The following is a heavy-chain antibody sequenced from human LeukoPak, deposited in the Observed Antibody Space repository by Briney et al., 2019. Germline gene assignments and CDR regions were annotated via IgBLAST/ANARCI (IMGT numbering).Heavy chain of an antibody. V-gene: IGHV1-69*05. D-gene: IGHD1-26*01. J-gene: IGHJ6*03. CDR2: IIPIFGTA. CDR1: GGTFSSYA. Sequence: GASVTVSCKSSGGTFSSYAISWVRQAPGQGLEWMGGIIPIFGTANYAQKFQGRVTITTDESTSTAYMELSSLRSEDTAVYYCARAGSYSPYYYYYYMDVWGKGTTVTVSS. CDR3: ARAGSYSPYYYYYYMDV.